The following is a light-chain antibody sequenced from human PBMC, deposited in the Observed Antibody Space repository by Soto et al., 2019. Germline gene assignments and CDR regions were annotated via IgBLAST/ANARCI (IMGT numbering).Light chain of an antibody. J-gene: IGLJ1*01. V-gene: IGLV1-44*01. CDR3: AAWDDSLNGYV. Sequence: GGRANIGSNTVNWYQQLPGTAPKLLIYSNNQRPSGVPDRFSGSKSGTSASLAISGLQSEAEADYYCAAWDDSLNGYVFGTGTKVTVL. CDR1: RANIGSNT. CDR2: SNN.